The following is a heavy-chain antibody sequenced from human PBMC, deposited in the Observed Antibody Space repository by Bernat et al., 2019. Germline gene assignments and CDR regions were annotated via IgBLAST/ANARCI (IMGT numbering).Heavy chain of an antibody. CDR2: ISYDGSNK. CDR1: GFTFSSYG. V-gene: IGHV3-30*19. Sequence: QVQLVESGGGVVQPGRSLRLSCAASGFTFSSYGMHWVRQAPGKGLEWVAFISYDGSNKYYADSVKGRFAISRDIAKSTLYLQMDSLRVEDTAVYYCAREGKYRSTWYPLDYWGQGTLVTVSS. J-gene: IGHJ4*02. D-gene: IGHD6-13*01. CDR3: AREGKYRSTWYPLDY.